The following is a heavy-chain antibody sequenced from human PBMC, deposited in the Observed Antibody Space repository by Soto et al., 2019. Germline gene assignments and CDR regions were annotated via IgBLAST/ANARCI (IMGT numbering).Heavy chain of an antibody. CDR1: GYSFTSYW. CDR2: IYPGDSDT. V-gene: IGHV5-51*01. CDR3: ARSAPGALTGTYYYFDY. Sequence: GESLKISCKGSGYSFTSYWIGWVRQMPGKGLEWMGIIYPGDSDTGYSPSFQGQVTISADKSISTAYLQWSSLKASDTAMYYCARSAPGALTGTYYYFDYWGQGTLVTVSS. J-gene: IGHJ4*02. D-gene: IGHD1-20*01.